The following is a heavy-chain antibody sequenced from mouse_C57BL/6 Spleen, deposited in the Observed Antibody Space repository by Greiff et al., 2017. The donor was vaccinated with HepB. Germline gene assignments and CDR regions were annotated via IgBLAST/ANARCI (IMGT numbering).Heavy chain of an antibody. Sequence: VQLQQSGAELVRPGASVKLSCTASGFNIKDDYMHWVKQRPEQGLEWIGWIDPENGDTEYASKFQGKATITADTSSNTAYLQLSSLTSEDTAVYYCTTGYYGSSYSPFDCWGQGTTLTVSS. D-gene: IGHD1-1*01. CDR1: GFNIKDDY. J-gene: IGHJ2*01. CDR3: TTGYYGSSYSPFDC. CDR2: IDPENGDT. V-gene: IGHV14-4*01.